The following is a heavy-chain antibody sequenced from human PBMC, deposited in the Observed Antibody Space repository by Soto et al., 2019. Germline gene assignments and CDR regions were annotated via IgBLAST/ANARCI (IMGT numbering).Heavy chain of an antibody. Sequence: ASVKVSCKASGYTFTSYGISWVRQAPGQGLDWMGWISAYNGNTKYAQDLQGRVTMTTDTSTSTAYMELRSLRSDDTAVYYCARDGSALGYYDSSGYYDYWGQGTLVTVSS. D-gene: IGHD3-22*01. CDR2: ISAYNGNT. CDR3: ARDGSALGYYDSSGYYDY. CDR1: GYTFTSYG. J-gene: IGHJ4*02. V-gene: IGHV1-18*04.